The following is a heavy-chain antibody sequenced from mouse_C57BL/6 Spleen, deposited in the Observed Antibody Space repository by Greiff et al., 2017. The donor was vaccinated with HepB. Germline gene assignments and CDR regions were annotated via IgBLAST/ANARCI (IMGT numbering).Heavy chain of an antibody. J-gene: IGHJ1*03. CDR2: INPNNGGT. D-gene: IGHD4-1*01. V-gene: IGHV1-18*01. CDR1: GYAFTDYN. CDR3: ARRTVGLYWYFDV. Sequence: EVQLQQSGPELVKPGASVKIPCKASGYAFTDYNMDWVKQSHGKSLEWIGDINPNNGGTIYNQKFKGKATLTVDKSSSTAYMELRSLTSEDTAVYYCARRTVGLYWYFDVWGTGTTVTVSS.